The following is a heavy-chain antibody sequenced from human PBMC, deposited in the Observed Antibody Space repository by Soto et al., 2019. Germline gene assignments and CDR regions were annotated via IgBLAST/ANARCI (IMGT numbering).Heavy chain of an antibody. Sequence: ASVKVSCKASGYTFTSYYMHWVRQAPGQGLEWMGIINPSGGSTSYAQKFQGRVNMTRDTSTSTVYMELSSLRSEDTAVYYCAREAQGGTIFGVVYVRDYFDYWGQGTLVTVSS. CDR1: GYTFTSYY. J-gene: IGHJ4*02. CDR2: INPSGGST. D-gene: IGHD3-3*01. V-gene: IGHV1-46*01. CDR3: AREAQGGTIFGVVYVRDYFDY.